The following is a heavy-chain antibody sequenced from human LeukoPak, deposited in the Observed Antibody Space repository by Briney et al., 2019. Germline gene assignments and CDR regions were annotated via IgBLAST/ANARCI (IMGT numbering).Heavy chain of an antibody. CDR2: INAGNGNT. V-gene: IGHV1-3*01. CDR3: ARDPGVNWFDP. CDR1: GYTFTSYA. Sequence: RASVTVSFKASGYTFTSYAMHWVRQAPGQRLEWMGWINAGNGNTKYSQKFQGRVTITRDTSASTAYMELSSLRSEDTAVYYCARDPGVNWFDPWGQGTLVTVSS. J-gene: IGHJ5*02.